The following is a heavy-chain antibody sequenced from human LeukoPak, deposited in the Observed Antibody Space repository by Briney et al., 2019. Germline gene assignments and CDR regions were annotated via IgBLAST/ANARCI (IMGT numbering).Heavy chain of an antibody. J-gene: IGHJ4*02. D-gene: IGHD3-3*01. V-gene: IGHV3-33*06. CDR1: GFTFSDYY. CDR2: IWYDGSNK. Sequence: PGGSLRLSCAASGFTFSDYYMSWIRQAPGKGLEWVAVIWYDGSNKYYADSVKGRFTISRDNSKNTLYPQMNSLRAEDTALYYCAKDSGYDFWSGSWNPAFEEWGQGTLVTVSS. CDR3: AKDSGYDFWSGSWNPAFEE.